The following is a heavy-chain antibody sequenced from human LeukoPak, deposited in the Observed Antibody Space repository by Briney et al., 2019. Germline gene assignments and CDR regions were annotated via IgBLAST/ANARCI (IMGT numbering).Heavy chain of an antibody. Sequence: GGSLRLSCAASGFTFSSYAMSWVRQAPGKGLEWVSAISGSGDSTYYADSVKGRFTISRDNSKNTVYLQMNSLRAEDTALYYCAKDRSDTDMVYVFDYWGQGTLVTVSS. V-gene: IGHV3-23*01. D-gene: IGHD5-18*01. CDR2: ISGSGDST. CDR3: AKDRSDTDMVYVFDY. CDR1: GFTFSSYA. J-gene: IGHJ4*02.